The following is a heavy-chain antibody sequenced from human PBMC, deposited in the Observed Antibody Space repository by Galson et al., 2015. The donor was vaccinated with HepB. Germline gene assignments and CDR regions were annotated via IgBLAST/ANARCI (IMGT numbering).Heavy chain of an antibody. J-gene: IGHJ4*02. CDR1: GGSFSGYY. CDR2: INHSGST. CDR3: ARAGAYYYGSGSYWSFDY. D-gene: IGHD3-10*01. V-gene: IGHV4-34*01. Sequence: ETLSLTCAVYGGSFSGYYWGWIRQPPGKGLEWIGEINHSGSTNYNPSLKSRVSISVDTSKNQFSLKLSSVTAADTAVYYCARAGAYYYGSGSYWSFDYWGQGTLVTVSS.